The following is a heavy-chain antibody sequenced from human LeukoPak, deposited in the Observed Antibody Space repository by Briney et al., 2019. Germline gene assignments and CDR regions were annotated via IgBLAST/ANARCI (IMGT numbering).Heavy chain of an antibody. CDR2: ISGSGGST. Sequence: GGSLRLSCAASGFTFSSYAMSWVRQAPGKGLEWVSTISGSGGSTYYADSVKGRFTISRDNSKNALYLQMNSLRAEDTAVYYCAKEGSSWYGSDAFDIWGQGTMVTVSS. V-gene: IGHV3-23*01. CDR1: GFTFSSYA. J-gene: IGHJ3*02. CDR3: AKEGSSWYGSDAFDI. D-gene: IGHD6-13*01.